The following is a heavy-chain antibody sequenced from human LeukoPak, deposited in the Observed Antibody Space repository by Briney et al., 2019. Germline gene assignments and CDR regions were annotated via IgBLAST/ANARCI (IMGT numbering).Heavy chain of an antibody. CDR3: ARGVEMATTTGFDY. V-gene: IGHV1-69*05. J-gene: IGHJ4*02. CDR1: GGTFSSYA. Sequence: SVKVSCKASGGTFSSYAISWVRQAPGQGLERMGGIIPIFGTANYAQKFQGRVTITTDESTSTAYMELSSLRSEDTAVYYCARGVEMATTTGFDYWGQGTLVTVSS. CDR2: IIPIFGTA. D-gene: IGHD5-24*01.